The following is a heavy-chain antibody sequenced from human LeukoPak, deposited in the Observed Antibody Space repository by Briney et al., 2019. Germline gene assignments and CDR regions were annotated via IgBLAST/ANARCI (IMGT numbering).Heavy chain of an antibody. CDR1: GYSFTSYW. J-gene: IGHJ3*02. V-gene: IGHV5-51*01. D-gene: IGHD3-22*01. CDR3: ARSKFASRGYYFEDAFDI. CDR2: IYPGDSDT. Sequence: GESLKISCEGSGYSFTSYWIGWVRQMPGKGPEWMGIIYPGDSDTRYSPSFQGQVTISADKSISTAYLQWSSLKASDTAMYYCARSKFASRGYYFEDAFDIWGQGTMVTVSS.